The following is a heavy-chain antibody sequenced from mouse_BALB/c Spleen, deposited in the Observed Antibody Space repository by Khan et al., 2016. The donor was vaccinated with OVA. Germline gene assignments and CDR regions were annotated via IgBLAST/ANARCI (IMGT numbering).Heavy chain of an antibody. D-gene: IGHD2-14*01. CDR3: VRDGAYHRNDGWFAY. Sequence: VQLQQSGAELARPGASVKMSCKASGYTFTSYTIHWIKKRPGQGLEWIGYINPSIGYTNYNQKFKDKATLTTAKSSTTAYLQLSSLTSDESAVYNCVRDGAYHRNDGWFAYWGQGTLVTVSA. CDR2: INPSIGYT. CDR1: GYTFTSYT. V-gene: IGHV1-4*01. J-gene: IGHJ3*01.